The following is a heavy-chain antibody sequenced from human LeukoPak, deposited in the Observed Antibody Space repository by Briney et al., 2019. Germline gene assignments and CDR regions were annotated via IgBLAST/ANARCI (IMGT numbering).Heavy chain of an antibody. D-gene: IGHD5-12*01. J-gene: IGHJ4*02. CDR3: ARVGYRSSTDFDY. CDR1: GFTFSSYA. V-gene: IGHV3-30-3*01. CDR2: ISYDGSNR. Sequence: LPGGSLRLSCAASGFTFSSYAMHWVRQAPGKGLEWVAVISYDGSNRYYADSVKGRFTISRDNSKNTLYLQMNSLRGEDTAVYYCARVGYRSSTDFDYWGQGTLVTVSS.